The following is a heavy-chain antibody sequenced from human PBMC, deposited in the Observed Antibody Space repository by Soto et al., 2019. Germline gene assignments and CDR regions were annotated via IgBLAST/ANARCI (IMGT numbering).Heavy chain of an antibody. Sequence: QVQLVQSGAEVKKPGSSVKVSCKASGGTFSSYAISWXRQAPGXXXXXXGGIIPIFGTANYAQKFQGRVTIXADESTSTXXXXLXXXXSXXXXXXXXXXXXXXXXXTDSFEDYWGQGTLVTVSS. V-gene: IGHV1-69*01. CDR2: IIPIFGTA. CDR1: GGTFSSYA. J-gene: IGHJ4*02. D-gene: IGHD3-3*02. CDR3: XXXXXXXXXTDSFEDY.